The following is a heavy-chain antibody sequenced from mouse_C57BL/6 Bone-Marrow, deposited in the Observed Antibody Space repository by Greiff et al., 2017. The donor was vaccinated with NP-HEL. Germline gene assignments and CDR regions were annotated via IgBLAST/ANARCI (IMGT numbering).Heavy chain of an antibody. CDR2: FYPGSGRL. Sequence: VQLQQSGAELVKPGASVKLSCKASGYTFTEYTIHWVKQRSGQGLEWIGWFYPGSGRLKYNEKFKGKATLTVDTSSSTAYMQLSSLTSEDSAVYFCASSVTGGDYWGQGTTLTVSS. D-gene: IGHD4-1*01. CDR1: GYTFTEYT. V-gene: IGHV1-62-2*01. CDR3: ASSVTGGDY. J-gene: IGHJ2*01.